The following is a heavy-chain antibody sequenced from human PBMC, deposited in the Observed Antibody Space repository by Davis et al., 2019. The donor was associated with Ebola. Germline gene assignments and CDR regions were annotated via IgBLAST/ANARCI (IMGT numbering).Heavy chain of an antibody. J-gene: IGHJ4*02. CDR2: ISGSGGST. V-gene: IGHV3-23*01. CDR1: GFTFDDYA. CDR3: ATLIWGIVVVTATPPDY. D-gene: IGHD2-21*02. Sequence: GESLKISCAASGFTFDDYAMHWVRQVPGKGLEWVSGISGSGGSTYYAGSVKGRFTISRDNSRNTLYLQMNSLRAEDTAVYYCATLIWGIVVVTATPPDYWGQGTLVTVSS.